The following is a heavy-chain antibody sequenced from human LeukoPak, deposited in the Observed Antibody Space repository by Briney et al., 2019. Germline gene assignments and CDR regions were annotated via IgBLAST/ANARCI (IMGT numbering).Heavy chain of an antibody. D-gene: IGHD6-13*01. V-gene: IGHV1-8*01. CDR3: ARDKSLRQQLVPRAFDI. J-gene: IGHJ3*02. CDR2: MNPNSGNT. CDR1: GYTFTSYD. Sequence: ASVKVSCKASGYTFTSYDINWVRQATGQGLEWMGWMNPNSGNTGYAQKFQGRVTITTDESTSTAYMELSSLRSEDTAVYYCARDKSLRQQLVPRAFDIWGQGTMVTVSS.